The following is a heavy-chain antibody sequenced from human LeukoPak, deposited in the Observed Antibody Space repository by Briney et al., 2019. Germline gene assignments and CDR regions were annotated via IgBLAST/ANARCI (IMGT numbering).Heavy chain of an antibody. Sequence: ASVKVSCKVSGYTFTSYYMHWVRQAPGQGLEWMGIINPSGGSTSYAQKFQGRVTMTRDTSTSTVYMELSSLRSEDTAVYYCARGIGQQLSTVGFDYWGQGTLVTVSS. J-gene: IGHJ4*02. D-gene: IGHD6-13*01. CDR2: INPSGGST. V-gene: IGHV1-46*01. CDR1: GYTFTSYY. CDR3: ARGIGQQLSTVGFDY.